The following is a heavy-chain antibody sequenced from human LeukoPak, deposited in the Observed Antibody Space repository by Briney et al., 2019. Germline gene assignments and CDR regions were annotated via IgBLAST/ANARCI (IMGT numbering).Heavy chain of an antibody. Sequence: SGGSLRLSCAASGITFSSYAMSWVRQAPGKGLEWVSGISGSGGTTYYADSVKGRFTISRDNSGDTLYLQMKSPRAEDAAVYYCAKDAWGYCSAASCYLFDFWGQGTLVTVSS. D-gene: IGHD2-15*01. CDR2: ISGSGGTT. CDR3: AKDAWGYCSAASCYLFDF. CDR1: GITFSSYA. V-gene: IGHV3-23*01. J-gene: IGHJ4*02.